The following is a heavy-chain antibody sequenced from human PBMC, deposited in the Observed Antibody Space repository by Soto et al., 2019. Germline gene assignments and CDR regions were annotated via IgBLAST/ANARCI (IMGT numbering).Heavy chain of an antibody. Sequence: SQTLSLTCAISGDSVSSNSAAWNWIRQSPSRGLEWLGRTYYRSKWYNDYAVSVKSRITINPDTPKNQLSLRLSSVTVADTAVYYCVRGSLYNFDSSGTELWFDPWGQGALVTVSS. CDR3: VRGSLYNFDSSGTELWFDP. CDR2: TYYRSKWYN. V-gene: IGHV6-1*01. CDR1: GDSVSSNSAA. J-gene: IGHJ5*02. D-gene: IGHD6-19*01.